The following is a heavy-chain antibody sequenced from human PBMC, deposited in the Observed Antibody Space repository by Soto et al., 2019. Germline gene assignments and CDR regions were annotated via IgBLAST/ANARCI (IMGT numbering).Heavy chain of an antibody. CDR2: TSNSGSA. V-gene: IGHV4-61*03. D-gene: IGHD3-9*01. Sequence: SETLSLTGTVSGGSVNSGTEYWSWIRQPPGKGLEWIGYTSNSGSAKYNPSLKSRVTITTDTSTNHFSLKLTSVTAADTAVYYFARVHWLSELDILTGYYIFDQWGRGTLVIVSS. J-gene: IGHJ4*02. CDR3: ARVHWLSELDILTGYYIFDQ. CDR1: GGSVNSGTEY.